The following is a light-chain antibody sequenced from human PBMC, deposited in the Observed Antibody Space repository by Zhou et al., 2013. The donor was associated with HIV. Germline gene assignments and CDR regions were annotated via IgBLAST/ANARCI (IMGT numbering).Light chain of an antibody. Sequence: QSALTQPASVSGSPGQSITISCTGTSSDVGGYNYVSWYQQHPGKAPKLMICDVSNRPSGVSNRFSGSKSGNTASLTISGLQTEDEADYYCTSYAGSNIXVFGTGTKVTVL. CDR1: SSDVGGYNY. V-gene: IGLV2-14*03. J-gene: IGLJ1*01. CDR2: DVS. CDR3: TSYAGSNIXV.